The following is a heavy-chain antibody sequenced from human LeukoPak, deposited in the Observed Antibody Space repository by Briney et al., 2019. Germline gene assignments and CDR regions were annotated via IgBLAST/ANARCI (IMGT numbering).Heavy chain of an antibody. CDR1: GYTFTSYY. Sequence: ASVKVSCKASGYTFTSYYMHWVRQAPGQGLEWMGIINPSGGSTSYAKKFQGRVTMTRDTSTSTVYMELSSLRSEDTAVYYCASPGEKDYYFDYWGQGTLVTVSS. J-gene: IGHJ4*02. V-gene: IGHV1-46*01. CDR2: INPSGGST. CDR3: ASPGEKDYYFDY. D-gene: IGHD3-16*01.